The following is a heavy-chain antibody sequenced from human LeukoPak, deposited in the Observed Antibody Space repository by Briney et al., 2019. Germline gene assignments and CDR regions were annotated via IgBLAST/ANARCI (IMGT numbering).Heavy chain of an antibody. J-gene: IGHJ4*02. CDR2: IVVGSGNT. CDR1: GFTFTSSA. D-gene: IGHD3-22*01. Sequence: SVKVSCKASGFTFTSSAMQWVRQARGQRLEWIGWIVVGSGNTNYAQKFQERVTITGDRSTSTAYMELTSLRSEDTAVYYCAADRYDSSGYYHFDYWGQGTLVTVSS. V-gene: IGHV1-58*02. CDR3: AADRYDSSGYYHFDY.